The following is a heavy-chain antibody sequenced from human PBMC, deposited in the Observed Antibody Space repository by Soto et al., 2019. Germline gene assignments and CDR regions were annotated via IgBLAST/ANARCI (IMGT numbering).Heavy chain of an antibody. V-gene: IGHV3-48*03. CDR3: ARAEMEILDY. Sequence: GGSLRLSCAASGFTFSSYEMNWVRQAPGKGLEWVSYISSSGSTIYYADSVKGRFTISRDNAKNSLYLQMNSLRAEDTAVYYCARAEMEILDYWGQGTLVTVSS. D-gene: IGHD1-7*01. J-gene: IGHJ4*02. CDR1: GFTFSSYE. CDR2: ISSSGSTI.